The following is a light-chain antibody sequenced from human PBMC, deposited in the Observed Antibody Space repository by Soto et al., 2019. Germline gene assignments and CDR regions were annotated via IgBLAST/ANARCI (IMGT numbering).Light chain of an antibody. J-gene: IGKJ1*01. V-gene: IGKV1-5*01. CDR3: QQYNSYSPWT. Sequence: DIQMTRSPSTLSASVGDRVPITCRASQSISSWLAWYQQKPGKAPKLLIYDASSLESGAPSRFSGSGSGTEFTLTISSLQPDDFATYYCQQYNSYSPWTFGQGTKVDIK. CDR2: DAS. CDR1: QSISSW.